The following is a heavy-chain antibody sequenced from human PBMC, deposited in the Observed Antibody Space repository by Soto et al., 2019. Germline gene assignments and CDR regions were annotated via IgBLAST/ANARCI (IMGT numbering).Heavy chain of an antibody. V-gene: IGHV3-48*02. CDR2: ISSSSSTI. D-gene: IGHD5-18*01. J-gene: IGHJ6*02. CDR3: ARDSAMVLIYYYYGMDV. Sequence: GGSLRLSCAASGFTFSSYSMNWVRQAPGKGLEWVSYISSSSSTIYYADSVKGRFTISRDNAKNSLYLQMNSLRDEDTAVYYCARDSAMVLIYYYYGMDVWGQGTTVTVSS. CDR1: GFTFSSYS.